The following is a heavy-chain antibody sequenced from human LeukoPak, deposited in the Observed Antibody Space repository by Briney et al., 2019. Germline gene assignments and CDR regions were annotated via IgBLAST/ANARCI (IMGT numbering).Heavy chain of an antibody. Sequence: PSETLSLTRTVSGGSISSYYWSWIRQPPGKGLEWIGYIYYSGSTNYNPSLKSRVTISVDTSKNQFSLKLSSVTAADTAVYYCAGEKGVLYYYYMDVWGKGTTVTVSS. CDR3: AGEKGVLYYYYMDV. CDR2: IYYSGST. V-gene: IGHV4-59*01. CDR1: GGSISSYY. J-gene: IGHJ6*03.